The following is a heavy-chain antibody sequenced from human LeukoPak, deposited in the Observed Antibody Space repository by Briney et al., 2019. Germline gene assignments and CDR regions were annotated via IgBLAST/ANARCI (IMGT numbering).Heavy chain of an antibody. CDR3: AKVHYGDHNYFDY. D-gene: IGHD4-17*01. CDR2: ISGSGGST. J-gene: IGHJ4*02. V-gene: IGHV3-23*01. Sequence: GGSLRLSCAASGFTFSSYAMSWVRQAPGKGLEWVSAISGSGGSTYYADSVKGRFTISRDNSKNTLYLQMNSLRAEDTALYYCAKVHYGDHNYFDYWGQGTLVTVSS. CDR1: GFTFSSYA.